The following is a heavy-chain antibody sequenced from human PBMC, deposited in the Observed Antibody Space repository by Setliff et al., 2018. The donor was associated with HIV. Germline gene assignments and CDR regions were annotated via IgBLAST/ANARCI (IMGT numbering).Heavy chain of an antibody. D-gene: IGHD2-2*01. Sequence: ASVKVSCKASGYTFTSYGISWVRQAPGQGLEWMGWISAYNGNTNYAQKLQGRVTMNTDTSTSTAYMELRSLRSDDTAVYYCARGPPIVVVPAALLTFDYWGQGTLVTV. J-gene: IGHJ4*02. V-gene: IGHV1-18*01. CDR1: GYTFTSYG. CDR3: ARGPPIVVVPAALLTFDY. CDR2: ISAYNGNT.